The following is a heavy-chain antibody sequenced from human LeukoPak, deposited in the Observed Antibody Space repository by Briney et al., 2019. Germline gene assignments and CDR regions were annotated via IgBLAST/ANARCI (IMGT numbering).Heavy chain of an antibody. CDR1: GYTLTELS. CDR3: AAGGGRGTYWFDP. J-gene: IGHJ5*02. CDR2: IIPIFGTA. D-gene: IGHD3-16*01. Sequence: SVKVSCKVSGYTLTELSMHWVRQAPGQGLEWMGGIIPIFGTANYAQKFQGRVTITADESTSTAYMELSSLRSEDTAVYYCAAGGGRGTYWFDPWGQGTLVTVSS. V-gene: IGHV1-69*13.